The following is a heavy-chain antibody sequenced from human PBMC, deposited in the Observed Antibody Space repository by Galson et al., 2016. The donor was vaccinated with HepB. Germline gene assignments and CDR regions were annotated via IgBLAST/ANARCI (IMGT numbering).Heavy chain of an antibody. D-gene: IGHD3-16*01. CDR2: IYSGGST. CDR1: GFTVSSNY. Sequence: SLRLSCAASGFTVSSNYMNWVRQAPGEGLELVSVIYSGGSTYYADSVKGRFTISRDNSKNTLYLQMNRLRAEDTAIYYCARDWGDYYGMDVWGQGTTVTVS. CDR3: ARDWGDYYGMDV. J-gene: IGHJ6*02. V-gene: IGHV3-53*01.